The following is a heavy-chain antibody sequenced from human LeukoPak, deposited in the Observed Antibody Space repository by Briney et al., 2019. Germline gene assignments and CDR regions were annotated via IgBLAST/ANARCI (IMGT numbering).Heavy chain of an antibody. CDR1: GGSISSGDYY. V-gene: IGHV4-30-4*08. CDR2: IYYSGST. Sequence: PSQTLSLTCTVSGGSISSGDYYWSWIRQPPGKGLEWIGYIYYSGSTYYNPSLKSRVTISVDTSKNQFSLKLSSVTAADTAVYYCARAAEAYSSSWYGGDPKYNWFDPWGQGTLVTVSS. CDR3: ARAAEAYSSSWYGGDPKYNWFDP. J-gene: IGHJ5*02. D-gene: IGHD6-13*01.